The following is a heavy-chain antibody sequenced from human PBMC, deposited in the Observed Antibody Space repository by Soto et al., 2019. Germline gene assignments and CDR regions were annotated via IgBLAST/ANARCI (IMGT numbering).Heavy chain of an antibody. CDR3: ARAPTVSNVFSPLGFDY. J-gene: IGHJ4*02. D-gene: IGHD3-3*01. CDR2: INPNSGGT. Sequence: ASVKVSCKASGYTFTGYYMHWVRQAPGQGLEWMGWINPNSGGTNYAQKFQGWGTMTRDTSISTAYMELSRLRSDDTAVYYCARAPTVSNVFSPLGFDYWGQGTLVTVAS. CDR1: GYTFTGYY. V-gene: IGHV1-2*04.